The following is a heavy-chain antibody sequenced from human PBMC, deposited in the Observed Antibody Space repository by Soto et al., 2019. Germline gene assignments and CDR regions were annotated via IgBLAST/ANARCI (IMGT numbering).Heavy chain of an antibody. CDR1: GGSVRSGSYY. J-gene: IGHJ4*02. D-gene: IGHD3-22*01. V-gene: IGHV4-61*01. CDR2: IYQSGTT. Sequence: SETLSLTCSVSGGSVRSGSYYWTWIRQPPGKGLEWIGYIYQSGTTNYNASLKSRVTISIDTSKNQFFLKLNSVTTADTAVYYCARDSSGRHDYWGQGTLVTVSS. CDR3: ARDSSGRHDY.